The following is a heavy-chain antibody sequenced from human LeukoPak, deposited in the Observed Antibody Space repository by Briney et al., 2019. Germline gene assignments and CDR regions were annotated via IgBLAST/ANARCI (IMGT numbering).Heavy chain of an antibody. CDR3: VRARLIRLENFFDY. V-gene: IGHV3-48*03. CDR2: TSRGGSDI. D-gene: IGHD2-21*02. CDR1: GFTFSNHE. Sequence: GGSLRLSCATSGFTFSNHEMNLVRQAPVKGLDWVAYTSRGGSDISYADSVKGRFTISTDNANSSLYLQMNSLRAEDTAVYFCVRARLIRLENFFDYWGQGTLVTVSS. J-gene: IGHJ4*02.